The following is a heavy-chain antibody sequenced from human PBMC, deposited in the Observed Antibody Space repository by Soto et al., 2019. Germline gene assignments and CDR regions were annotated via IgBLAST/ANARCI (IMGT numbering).Heavy chain of an antibody. CDR3: ANGWGCTCDSRIHY. J-gene: IGHJ4*02. CDR1: GFTFSSYA. CDR2: ISDSGGST. Sequence: EVQLLESGGGLVQPGGSLRLSCAASGFTFSSYAMSWVRQAPGKGLEWVSGISDSGGSTYYADSVKGRFTISRDNSKNTLYLQMNSLRAEDTAVYYCANGWGCTCDSRIHYWGQGTLVTVS. V-gene: IGHV3-23*01. D-gene: IGHD2-8*01.